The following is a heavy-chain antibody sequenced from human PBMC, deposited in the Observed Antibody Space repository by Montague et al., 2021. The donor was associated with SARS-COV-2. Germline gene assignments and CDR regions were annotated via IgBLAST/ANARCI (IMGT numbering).Heavy chain of an antibody. J-gene: IGHJ4*02. D-gene: IGHD3-22*01. CDR1: GFTVNKNY. V-gene: IGHV3-53*01. CDR3: ARAETYDSTCPLFY. CDR2: IYSGGTT. Sequence: SLRLSCAASGFTVNKNYMSWVRQAPGKGLEWVPAIYSGGTTYYGDSVKGRFTISRDNSKNTLYLQMNNLRAEDTAVYYCARAETYDSTCPLFYRGQGTLVTVSS.